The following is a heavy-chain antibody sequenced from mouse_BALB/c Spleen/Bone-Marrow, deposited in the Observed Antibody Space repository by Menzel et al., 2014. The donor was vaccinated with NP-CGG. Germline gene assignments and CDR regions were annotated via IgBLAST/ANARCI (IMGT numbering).Heavy chain of an antibody. CDR2: IYYSGTI. CDR1: GISITTGNYR. V-gene: IGHV3-5*02. J-gene: IGHJ2*01. D-gene: IGHD2-1*01. CDR3: ARYYGNYFDY. Sequence: EVKLVESGPGLVKPSQTVSLPCTVTGISITTGNYRWSRIRQFPGNKLEWMGYIYYSGTITYNPSLTSRTTITRDTSKNQFFLEMNSLTAEDTATYYCARYYGNYFDYWGQGTTLTVSS.